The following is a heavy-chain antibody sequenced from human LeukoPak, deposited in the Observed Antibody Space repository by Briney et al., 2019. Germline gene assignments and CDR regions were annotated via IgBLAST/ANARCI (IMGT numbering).Heavy chain of an antibody. D-gene: IGHD1-26*01. CDR1: GFTFDDYA. Sequence: GGSLRLSCAASGFTFDDYAMHWVRQAPGKGLEWVSGISWNSGSIGYADSVKGRFTISRDNAKNSLYLQMNSLRAEDTALYYCAKAEWKLTEYYFDYWGQGTLVTVSS. J-gene: IGHJ4*02. CDR3: AKAEWKLTEYYFDY. V-gene: IGHV3-9*01. CDR2: ISWNSGSI.